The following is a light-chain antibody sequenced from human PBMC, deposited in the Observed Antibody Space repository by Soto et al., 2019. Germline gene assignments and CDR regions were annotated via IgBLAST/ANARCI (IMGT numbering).Light chain of an antibody. CDR1: QRVSSGY. J-gene: IGKJ5*01. CDR3: QQYGSSPPSST. V-gene: IGKV3-20*01. CDR2: GAS. Sequence: ENVFTQASGTLSFAPGERANLSCRARQRVSSGYLAWYQQKPGQAPRLLIYGASNRATDIPDRFSGRGSGTDFTLTISRLEPEDFAVYYCQQYGSSPPSSTFGQGTRLEIK.